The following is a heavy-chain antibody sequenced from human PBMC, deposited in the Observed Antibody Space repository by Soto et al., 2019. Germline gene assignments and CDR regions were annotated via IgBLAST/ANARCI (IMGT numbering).Heavy chain of an antibody. D-gene: IGHD3-16*01. Sequence: EVRLVESGGGLVQSGGSLRLSCAASGFTFSDYWMSWVRHAPGKGPEWVANIKQDGSEKYYVDSVKGRFTISRDNAKNSLYLQMNSLRDEDTGVYYCLLWGGGVDVWGKGTTVTVS. CDR3: LLWGGGVDV. V-gene: IGHV3-7*01. CDR2: IKQDGSEK. CDR1: GFTFSDYW. J-gene: IGHJ6*03.